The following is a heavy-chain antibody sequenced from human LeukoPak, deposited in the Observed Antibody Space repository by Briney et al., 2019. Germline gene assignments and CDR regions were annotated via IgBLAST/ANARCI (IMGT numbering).Heavy chain of an antibody. Sequence: GGSLRLSCAASGFTFSSYSMNWVRQAPGKGLEWVSYISSSSSTIYYAAPVKGRFTISRDDSKNTLYLQMNSLKTEDTAVYYCTTRGGSFSIFDYWGQGTLVTVSS. CDR1: GFTFSSYS. D-gene: IGHD1-26*01. CDR2: ISSSSSTI. J-gene: IGHJ4*02. V-gene: IGHV3-48*01. CDR3: TTRGGSFSIFDY.